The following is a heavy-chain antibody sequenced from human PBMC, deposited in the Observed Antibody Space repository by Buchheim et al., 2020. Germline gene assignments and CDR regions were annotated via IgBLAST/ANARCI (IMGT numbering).Heavy chain of an antibody. D-gene: IGHD3-3*01. CDR3: ARSHDFWSGYYFDS. V-gene: IGHV3-11*06. CDR2: ISNSGSYT. CDR1: GFTFSDYY. Sequence: QVQLVESGGGLVKPGGSLRLSCTPSGFTFSDYYMSWIRQAPGKGLEWISCISNSGSYTYYADSVKGRFTVSRDRAKNSLYLQMDSLRAEDTAVYYCARSHDFWSGYYFDSWGQG. J-gene: IGHJ4*02.